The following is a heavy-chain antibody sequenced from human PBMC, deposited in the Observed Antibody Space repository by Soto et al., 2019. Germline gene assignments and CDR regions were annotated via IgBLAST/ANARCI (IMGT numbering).Heavy chain of an antibody. CDR2: ISYDGRDK. CDR3: ARGRIAAAGTWYFDY. CDR1: GFTFSNYA. J-gene: IGHJ4*02. V-gene: IGHV3-30*04. D-gene: IGHD6-13*01. Sequence: QVQLVESGGGVVQPGRSLRLSCAASGFTFSNYAMHWVRQAPGKGLEWVTIISYDGRDKYYADSVKGRFTISRDNSKNTLYLQMNSLRAEDTAVYYCARGRIAAAGTWYFDYWGQGTLVTVSS.